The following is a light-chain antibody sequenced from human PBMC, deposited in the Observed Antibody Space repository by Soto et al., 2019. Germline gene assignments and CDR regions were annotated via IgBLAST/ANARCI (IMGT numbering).Light chain of an antibody. V-gene: IGKV1-39*01. CDR3: QQSYSTPPT. J-gene: IGKJ1*01. CDR1: QSISSY. Sequence: QLTQSPWARATPAVGSGTSTCRASQSISSYLNWYQQKPGKAPKLLIYAASSLQSGVPSRFSGSGSGTDFTLTISSLQPEDFATYYCQQSYSTPPTFGQGTKVDIK. CDR2: AAS.